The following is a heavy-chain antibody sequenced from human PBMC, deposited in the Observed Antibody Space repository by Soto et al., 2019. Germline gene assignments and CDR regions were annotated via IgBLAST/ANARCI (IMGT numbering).Heavy chain of an antibody. CDR1: GYTFTSDY. D-gene: IGHD1-1*01. J-gene: IGHJ4*02. CDR3: ARDFSPRNVPPYFDY. Sequence: ASVKVSCKASGYTFTSDYIHWVRQAPGQGLEWMGIINPSGGDTTYAQQFQGRVTMTRDTSTSTVYMELHRQRSEDTAVYYCARDFSPRNVPPYFDYWDQGTLVTVSS. CDR2: INPSGGDT. V-gene: IGHV1-46*01.